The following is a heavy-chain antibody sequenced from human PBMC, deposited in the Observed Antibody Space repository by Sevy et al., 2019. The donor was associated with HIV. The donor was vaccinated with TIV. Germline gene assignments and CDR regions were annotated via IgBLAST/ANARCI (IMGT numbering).Heavy chain of an antibody. CDR3: ARDRPTLNYHASSGYNYYFDS. V-gene: IGHV3-21*01. CDR2: ITGDSSYR. D-gene: IGHD3-22*01. Sequence: GGSLRLSCAASGFTFSSYNMNWVRQAPGKGLEWISSITGDSSYRYDADSGKGRVTISRDNAKNSLYLNMNGLSAEDTAVYYCARDRPTLNYHASSGYNYYFDSWGQGTLVTVSS. CDR1: GFTFSSYN. J-gene: IGHJ4*02.